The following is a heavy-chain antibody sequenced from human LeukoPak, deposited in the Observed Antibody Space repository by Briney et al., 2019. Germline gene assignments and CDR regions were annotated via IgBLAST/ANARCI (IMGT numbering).Heavy chain of an antibody. CDR1: GGSITSYY. J-gene: IGHJ4*02. D-gene: IGHD2-21*02. CDR2: IYYTGST. Sequence: SETLSLTCTVSGGSITSYYWSWTRQPRGKRLEWIGYIYYTGSTKYNPSLKCRVTISLDRSKNQFSLKLSSVTAADTAVYYCARGRCGGDCYSDCGQGALFSASS. V-gene: IGHV4-59*01. CDR3: ARGRCGGDCYSD.